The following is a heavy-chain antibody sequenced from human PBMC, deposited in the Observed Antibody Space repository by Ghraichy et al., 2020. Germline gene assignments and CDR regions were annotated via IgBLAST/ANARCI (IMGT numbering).Heavy chain of an antibody. CDR2: ISGSGGST. CDR1: GFTFSSYA. V-gene: IGHV3-23*01. D-gene: IGHD4-17*01. Sequence: GGSLRLSCAASGFTFSSYAMSWVRQAPGKGLEWVSAISGSGGSTYYADSVKGRCTITRDSSKKTLYLQMNSLRAENKAVDYCANDPTHDYGDYGPNWFDPLGQGTLVTVSS. J-gene: IGHJ5*02. CDR3: ANDPTHDYGDYGPNWFDP.